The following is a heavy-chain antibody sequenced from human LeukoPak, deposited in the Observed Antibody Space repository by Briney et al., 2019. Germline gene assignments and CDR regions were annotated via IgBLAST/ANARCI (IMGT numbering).Heavy chain of an antibody. CDR3: ATYSSSWFNYYFDY. CDR2: IKQDGSEK. V-gene: IGHV3-7*01. D-gene: IGHD6-13*01. J-gene: IGHJ4*02. CDR1: GFTFSSYW. Sequence: SGGSLRLSCAASGFTFSSYWMSWVRQAPGKGLEWVANIKQDGSEKYYVDSVKGRFTISRDNAKNSLFLQMNSLRAEDTAVYYCATYSSSWFNYYFDYWGQGTLVTVSS.